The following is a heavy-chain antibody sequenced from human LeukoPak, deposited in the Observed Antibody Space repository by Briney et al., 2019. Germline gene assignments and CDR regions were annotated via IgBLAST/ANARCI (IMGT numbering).Heavy chain of an antibody. J-gene: IGHJ4*02. D-gene: IGHD2/OR15-2a*01. CDR1: GFSFSSNT. Sequence: GGSLRLSCSGSGFSFSSNTMSWDRQAPGRGLEGVSAISKNGGRTDYADSVKGRFTISRDNSKSTLYLHMDSLRAEDTAVYYCARDEDTSALSEYWGQGTLVTVSS. CDR3: ARDEDTSALSEY. CDR2: ISKNGGRT. V-gene: IGHV3-23*01.